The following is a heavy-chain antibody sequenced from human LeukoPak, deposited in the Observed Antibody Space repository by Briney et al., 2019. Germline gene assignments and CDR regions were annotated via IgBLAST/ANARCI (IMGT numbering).Heavy chain of an antibody. CDR1: GYTFTSYY. V-gene: IGHV1-46*01. D-gene: IGHD3-22*01. CDR3: ARVSYYYDSSGRVYYFDY. J-gene: IGHJ4*02. CDR2: INPSGGST. Sequence: ASVKVSCKASGYTFTSYYMHWVRQAPGQGLEWMGIINPSGGSTSYAQKFQGRVTMTRDTSTSTVYMELSSLRSEDTAVYYCARVSYYYDSSGRVYYFDYRGQGTLVTVSS.